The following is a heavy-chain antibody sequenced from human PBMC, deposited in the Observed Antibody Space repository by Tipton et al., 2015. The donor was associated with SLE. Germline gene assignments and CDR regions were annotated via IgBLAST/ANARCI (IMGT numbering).Heavy chain of an antibody. Sequence: TLSLTCTVSGGSISSGGYYWSWIRQHPGKGLEWIGYTYYSGNTYYNPSLKSRVTISVDTSENQFSLKLSSVTAADTAVYYCARDAKCPITSAEYFDLWGRGSQVTVS. CDR3: ARDAKCPITSAEYFDL. J-gene: IGHJ2*01. V-gene: IGHV4-31*03. CDR1: GGSISSGGYY. D-gene: IGHD5-24*01. CDR2: TYYSGNT.